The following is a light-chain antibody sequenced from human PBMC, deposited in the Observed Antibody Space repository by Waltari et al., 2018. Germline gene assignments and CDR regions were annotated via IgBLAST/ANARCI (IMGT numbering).Light chain of an antibody. J-gene: IGLJ2*01. CDR2: EVS. CDR3: SSYTSSISVV. V-gene: IGLV2-14*01. CDR1: SSDFGPDNH. Sequence: QSALTQPASVSGSPGQSITISCTGTSSDFGPDNHASWYQRHPAKPPKPIIYEVSIRPGGVSNRFSASKSGNTASLTISGLQAEDEADYYCSSYTSSISVVFGGGTKVTVL.